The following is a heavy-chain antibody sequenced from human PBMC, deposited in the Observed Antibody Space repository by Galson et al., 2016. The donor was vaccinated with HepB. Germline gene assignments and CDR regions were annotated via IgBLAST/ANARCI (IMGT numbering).Heavy chain of an antibody. CDR2: VYPDDSDT. D-gene: IGHD2-2*01. CDR3: ARHRWYCSSTKCQANEHYGMDV. CDR1: GYYFSTYW. V-gene: IGHV5-51*01. Sequence: QSGAEVKKVGESLKISCQGSGYYFSTYWIAWVRQMPGKGLEWMGIVYPDDSDTIYSPSFQGQVTMSVDRSITTAYLQWSSLKASDTAIYYCARHRWYCSSTKCQANEHYGMDVWGQGTTVTVSS. J-gene: IGHJ6*02.